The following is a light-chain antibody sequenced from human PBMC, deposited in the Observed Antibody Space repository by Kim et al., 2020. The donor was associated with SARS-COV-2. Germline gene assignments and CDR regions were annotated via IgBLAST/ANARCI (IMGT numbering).Light chain of an antibody. CDR3: AARDDTLSGFL. J-gene: IGLJ1*01. V-gene: IGLV1-47*01. Sequence: QSVLTQPPSASGTPGQRVTISCSGSISNIGSHSVYWYQQFPGTAPKLLIYRNDQRPSGVPDRFSGSKSGTSASLAISGLQSADEADYYCAARDDTLSGFLFGGGTKVTVL. CDR2: RND. CDR1: ISNIGSHS.